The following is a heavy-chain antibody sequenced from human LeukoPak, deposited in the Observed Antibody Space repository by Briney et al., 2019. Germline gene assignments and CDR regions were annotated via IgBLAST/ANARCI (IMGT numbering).Heavy chain of an antibody. CDR2: IWSDGSNK. J-gene: IGHJ4*02. Sequence: GGSLRLSCAASGFTFSDYGIHWVRRAPGKGLEWVAVIWSDGSNKYYADSVKGRFTISRDNSRKTLYLQMNSLRVEDTAFYYYVRASGSFDYWGKGTLVPVS. CDR3: VRASGSFDY. D-gene: IGHD3-10*01. V-gene: IGHV3-33*01. CDR1: GFTFSDYG.